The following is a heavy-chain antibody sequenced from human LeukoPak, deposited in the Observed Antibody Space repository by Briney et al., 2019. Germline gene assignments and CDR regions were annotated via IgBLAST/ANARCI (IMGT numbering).Heavy chain of an antibody. CDR1: GFSFTSYN. CDR2: ISYDGNIK. Sequence: SGRSLRLSCAASGFSFTSYNFHWVRQAPGKGLQWLGFISYDGNIKFEDSVKGRFTISRDNSKNTLYLQMNSLRAEDTAVYYCAKGKNYGDYRLPDYWGQGTLVTVSS. J-gene: IGHJ4*02. CDR3: AKGKNYGDYRLPDY. D-gene: IGHD4-17*01. V-gene: IGHV3-30*18.